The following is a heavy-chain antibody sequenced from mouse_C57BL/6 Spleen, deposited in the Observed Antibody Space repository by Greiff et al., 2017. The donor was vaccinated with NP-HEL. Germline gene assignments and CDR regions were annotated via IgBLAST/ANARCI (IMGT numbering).Heavy chain of an antibody. V-gene: IGHV10-1*01. CDR3: VRQGDYGNWYFDV. D-gene: IGHD2-1*01. Sequence: EVKVVESGGGLVQPKGSLKLSCAASGFSFNTYAMNWVRQAPGKGLEWVARIRSKSNNYATYYADSVKDRFTISRDDSESMLYLQMNNLKTEDTAMYYCVRQGDYGNWYFDVWGTGTTVTVSS. J-gene: IGHJ1*03. CDR1: GFSFNTYA. CDR2: IRSKSNNYAT.